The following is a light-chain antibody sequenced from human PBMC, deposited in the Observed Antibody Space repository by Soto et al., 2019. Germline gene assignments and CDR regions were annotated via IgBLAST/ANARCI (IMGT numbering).Light chain of an antibody. Sequence: DIVMTQSPDSLAVSPGERATLSCRSSPSVTNFLAWYQQKPGQAPRLLIYGAFNRATGIPARFSGSGSGTDFTLTISSLEPEDFAVYYCQQRNIWPPVTFGQGTRLEIK. CDR2: GAF. V-gene: IGKV3-11*01. J-gene: IGKJ5*01. CDR3: QQRNIWPPVT. CDR1: PSVTNF.